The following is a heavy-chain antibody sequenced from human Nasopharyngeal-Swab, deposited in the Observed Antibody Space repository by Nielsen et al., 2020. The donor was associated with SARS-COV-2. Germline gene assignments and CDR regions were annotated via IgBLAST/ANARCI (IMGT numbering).Heavy chain of an antibody. V-gene: IGHV4-59*01. J-gene: IGHJ6*03. Sequence: ESLKISCTVSGGSISSYYWSWIRQPPGKGLEWIGYIYYSGSTNYNPSLKSRVTISVDTSKNQFSLKLSSVTAADTAVYYCARGGKAGDYYYYYMDVWGKGTTVTVSS. CDR3: ARGGKAGDYYYYYMDV. D-gene: IGHD6-19*01. CDR2: IYYSGST. CDR1: GGSISSYY.